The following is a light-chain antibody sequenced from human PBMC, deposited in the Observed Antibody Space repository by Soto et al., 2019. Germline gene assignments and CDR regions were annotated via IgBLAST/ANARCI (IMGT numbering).Light chain of an antibody. J-gene: IGKJ1*01. CDR3: MQSLQTPRT. Sequence: DFVMTQSPLSLPVTPGEPASISCRSSQSPLHTDGYNYLDWYLQKPGQSPQLLIYLGSNRASGVPDRFSGSGSGTDFTLKISRVEAEDVGVYYCMQSLQTPRTFGQGTKVEIK. V-gene: IGKV2-28*01. CDR1: QSPLHTDGYNY. CDR2: LGS.